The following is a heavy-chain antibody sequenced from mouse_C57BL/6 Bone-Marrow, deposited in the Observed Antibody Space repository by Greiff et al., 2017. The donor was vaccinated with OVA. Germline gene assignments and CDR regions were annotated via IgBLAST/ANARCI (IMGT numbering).Heavy chain of an antibody. D-gene: IGHD2-4*01. CDR3: ARHSYYDYPYWYFDV. CDR1: GFSLTSYG. Sequence: QVQLKESGPGLVAPSQSLSITCTVSGFSLTSYGVHWVRQPPGKGLEWMVVIWSDGSTTYNSALTYRLSISKDNSKSQVFLKMNSLQPDDTAMYYCARHSYYDYPYWYFDVWGTGTTVTVSS. CDR2: IWSDGST. J-gene: IGHJ1*03. V-gene: IGHV2-6-1*01.